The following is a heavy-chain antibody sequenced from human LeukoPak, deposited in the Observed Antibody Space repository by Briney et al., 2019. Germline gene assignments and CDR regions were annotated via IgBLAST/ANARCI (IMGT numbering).Heavy chain of an antibody. J-gene: IGHJ5*02. CDR2: LIPVFGAA. D-gene: IGHD4-17*01. CDR3: ARDLTTEQPNWLDP. V-gene: IGHV1-69*05. Sequence: SVKVSCKASGGTFRTYAISWVRQAPGQGLEWMGRLIPVFGAATYARKFQGRVTITTDKSADTAYMEMSSLRSEDTTVYYCARDLTTEQPNWLDPWGQGTLVTVSS. CDR1: GGTFRTYA.